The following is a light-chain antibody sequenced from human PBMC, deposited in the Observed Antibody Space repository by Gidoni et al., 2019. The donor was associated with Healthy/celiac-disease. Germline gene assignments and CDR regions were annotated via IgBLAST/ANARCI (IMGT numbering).Light chain of an antibody. J-gene: IGKJ1*01. V-gene: IGKV3-15*01. CDR1: QSVSSN. Sequence: EIVMTQSPATLSVSPGERATLSCRASQSVSSNLARYQQKPGQAPRLLIYGASTSATGIPARFSGSGSGTEFTLTISSLQSEDFAVYYCQQYNNWLTFGQGTKVEIK. CDR2: GAS. CDR3: QQYNNWLT.